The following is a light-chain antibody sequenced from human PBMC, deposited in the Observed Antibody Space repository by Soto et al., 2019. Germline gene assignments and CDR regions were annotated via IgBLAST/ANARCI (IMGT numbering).Light chain of an antibody. CDR1: QSVSSSY. CDR2: GAS. J-gene: IGKJ4*01. CDR3: QQYGSSPT. Sequence: EIVLTQSPGTLSLSPGERATLSCRASQSVSSSYLAWYQQKPGQAPRLLIYGASSRATGIPDRFSGSGSGTDFTLTISRLGPEDFAVYYCQQYGSSPTFGGGTKVEIK. V-gene: IGKV3-20*01.